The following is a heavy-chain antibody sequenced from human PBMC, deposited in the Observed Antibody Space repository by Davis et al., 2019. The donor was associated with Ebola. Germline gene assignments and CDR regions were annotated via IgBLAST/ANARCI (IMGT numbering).Heavy chain of an antibody. CDR2: IYSGGST. CDR1: GFTVSSNY. J-gene: IGHJ4*02. D-gene: IGHD1-26*01. Sequence: GESLKISCAASGFTVSSNYMSWVRQAPGKGLEWVSVIYSGGSTYYADSVKGRFTISRDNSKNTLYLQMNSLRAEDTAVYYCARDDSEWELLGGVDYWGQGTLVTVSS. V-gene: IGHV3-66*02. CDR3: ARDDSEWELLGGVDY.